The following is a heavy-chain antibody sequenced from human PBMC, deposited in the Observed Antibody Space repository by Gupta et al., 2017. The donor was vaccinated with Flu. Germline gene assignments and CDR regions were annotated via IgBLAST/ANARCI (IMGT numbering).Heavy chain of an antibody. V-gene: IGHV4-34*01. Sequence: QVQLQQWGAGLLKPSETLSLTCAVYGGSFSGYYWSWIRQPPGKGLEWIGEINHSGSTNYNPSLKSRVTISVDTSKNQFSLKLSSVTAADTAVYYGARGRGWYFDLWGRGTLVTVSS. CDR3: ARGRGWYFDL. J-gene: IGHJ2*01. CDR2: INHSGST. CDR1: GGSFSGYY.